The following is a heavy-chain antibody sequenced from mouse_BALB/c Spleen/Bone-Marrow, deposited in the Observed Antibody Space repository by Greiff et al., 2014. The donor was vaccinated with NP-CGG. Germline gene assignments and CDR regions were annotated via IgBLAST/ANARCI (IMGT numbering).Heavy chain of an antibody. CDR1: GFTFSDYY. CDR3: ARDGNYYAMDY. J-gene: IGHJ4*01. V-gene: IGHV5-4*02. D-gene: IGHD2-1*01. CDR2: ISDGGSYT. Sequence: EVQGVESGGGLVKPGGSLKLSCAASGFTFSDYYMYWVRQTPEKRLEWVATISDGGSYTYYPDRVKGRFTISRDNAKNNLYLQMSSLKSEDTAMYYCARDGNYYAMDYWGQGTSVTVSS.